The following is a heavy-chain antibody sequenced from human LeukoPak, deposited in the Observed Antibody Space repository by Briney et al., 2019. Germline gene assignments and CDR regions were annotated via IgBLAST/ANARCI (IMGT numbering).Heavy chain of an antibody. CDR3: ASDQGWSGSGDYFYMDV. J-gene: IGHJ6*03. V-gene: IGHV4-61*02. D-gene: IGHD6-19*01. CDR1: GYSISSGYW. CDR2: IYTSGRS. Sequence: PSQTLSLTCTVSGYSISSGYWWGWIRQPPGKGLEWIGRIYTSGRSNYNPSLKSRVTISIDTSKNQISLKLSSVSAADTAVYYCASDQGWSGSGDYFYMDVWGKGTTVTVSS.